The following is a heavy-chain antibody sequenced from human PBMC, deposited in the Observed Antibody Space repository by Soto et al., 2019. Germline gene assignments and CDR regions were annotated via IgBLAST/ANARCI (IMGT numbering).Heavy chain of an antibody. CDR3: ARAPMGYDSSGYYY. V-gene: IGHV4-30-4*01. D-gene: IGHD3-22*01. CDR1: GGSISSGDYY. J-gene: IGHJ4*02. Sequence: SETLSLTCTVSGGSISSGDYYWSWIRQPPGKGLEWIGYIYYSGSTYYNPSLKSRVTISVDTSKNQFSLKLSSVTAADTAVYYCARAPMGYDSSGYYYWGQGTLVTVSS. CDR2: IYYSGST.